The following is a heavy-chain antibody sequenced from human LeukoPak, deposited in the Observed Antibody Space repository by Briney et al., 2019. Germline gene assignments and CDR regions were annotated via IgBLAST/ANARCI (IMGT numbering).Heavy chain of an antibody. CDR1: GGSFSGYY. Sequence: SETLSLTCAVYGGSFSGYYWSWIRQPPGTGLEWIGEINHSGSTSYNPSLKSRVTISVDTSKNQFSLKLTSVTAADTAVYYCARGDSAARMGYWGQGTLVTVSS. V-gene: IGHV4-34*01. J-gene: IGHJ4*02. CDR2: INHSGST. D-gene: IGHD1-14*01. CDR3: ARGDSAARMGY.